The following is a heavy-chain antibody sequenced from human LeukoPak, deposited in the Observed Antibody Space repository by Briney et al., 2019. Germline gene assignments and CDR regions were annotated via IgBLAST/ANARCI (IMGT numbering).Heavy chain of an antibody. CDR3: ARGLSRGSPYFDL. Sequence: SETLSLTCAVSGGSISINNWWSWVRQPPGKGLEWIGEIFHSGTTNYNPSLKSRVIILLDQSKDQFSLRLSSVPAADAAVYYCARGLSRGSPYFDLWGQGTLVTVSS. D-gene: IGHD3-9*01. CDR1: GGSISINNW. J-gene: IGHJ4*02. CDR2: IFHSGTT. V-gene: IGHV4-4*02.